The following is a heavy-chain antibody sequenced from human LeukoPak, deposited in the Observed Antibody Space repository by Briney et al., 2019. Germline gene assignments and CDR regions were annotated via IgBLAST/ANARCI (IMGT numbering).Heavy chain of an antibody. V-gene: IGHV3-23*01. CDR1: GFTFSSYA. D-gene: IGHD3-3*01. CDR2: ISGSGGST. Sequence: PGGSLRLSCAASGFTFSSYAMSWVRQAPGKGLEWVSAISGSGGSTYYADSVKGRFTISRDNSKDTLYLQMNSLRAEDTAVYYCAKDHAFGVLLDYWGQGTLVTVSS. CDR3: AKDHAFGVLLDY. J-gene: IGHJ4*02.